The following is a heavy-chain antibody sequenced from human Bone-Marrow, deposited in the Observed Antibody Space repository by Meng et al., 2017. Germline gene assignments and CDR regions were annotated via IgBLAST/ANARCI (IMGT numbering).Heavy chain of an antibody. CDR2: INHSGST. V-gene: IGHV4-34*01. D-gene: IGHD3-10*01. CDR3: ASIWFGGNWIDP. J-gene: IGHJ5*02. Sequence: QGQLQQWGAGLLKPSETLSLTCAVYGGSFSGYYWSWIRQTPGKGLEWIGEINHSGSTNYNPSLKSRVTISVDTSKNHISLKLTSVTAADTAVYFCASIWFGGNWIDPWGQGTLVTVSS. CDR1: GGSFSGYY.